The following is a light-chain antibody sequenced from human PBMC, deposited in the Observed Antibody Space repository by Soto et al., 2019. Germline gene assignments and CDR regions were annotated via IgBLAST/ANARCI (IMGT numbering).Light chain of an antibody. CDR1: QGINNY. J-gene: IGKJ1*01. CDR3: QKYDSAPRT. CDR2: SAS. Sequence: GDSVTITCRASQGINNYLAWYQQKPGKVPVLLIYSASTLKSGVPSRFSGRGAGTDFTLTIRSLQPEDFATYYCQKYDSAPRTFGQGTKVDIK. V-gene: IGKV1-27*01.